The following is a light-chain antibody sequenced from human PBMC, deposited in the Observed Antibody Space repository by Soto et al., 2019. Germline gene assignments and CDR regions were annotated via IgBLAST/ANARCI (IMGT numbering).Light chain of an antibody. J-gene: IGKJ4*01. CDR2: DAS. V-gene: IGKV3-11*01. CDR3: QQRSNWRGT. CDR1: QSVSSY. Sequence: EIVLTQSPATLSLSPGERATLSCRASQSVSSYLAWYQQKPGQAPRLLIDDASNRATGIPARFSGIGSGTEFPLTISSLEPEDFAVYYCQQRSNWRGTFGGGTKVEIK.